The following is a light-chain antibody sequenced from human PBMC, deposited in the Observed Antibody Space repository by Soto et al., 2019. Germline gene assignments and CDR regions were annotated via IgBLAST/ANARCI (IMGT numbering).Light chain of an antibody. CDR1: QSVSSIY. CDR3: QQYGGSPIT. J-gene: IGKJ5*01. CDR2: GAS. Sequence: EIVLTQSPGTLSLSPGERATLSCRASQSVSSIYLAWYQQTPGQAPRILIYGASSRATGIPDRFSGSGSATDDTNNISKLEAGDFAVFYCQQYGGSPITFGQGTRLEIK. V-gene: IGKV3-20*01.